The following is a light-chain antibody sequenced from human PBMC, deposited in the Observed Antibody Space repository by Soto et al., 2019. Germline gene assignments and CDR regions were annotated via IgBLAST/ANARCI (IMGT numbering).Light chain of an antibody. CDR1: SSDVGGYNY. V-gene: IGLV2-14*01. CDR2: EVN. CDR3: SSYTSISTLV. J-gene: IGLJ2*01. Sequence: QSVLTQPASVSGSPGQSITISCTGTSSDVGGYNYVSWYQQHPGKAPKLLIYEVNHRPSGVSNRFSGSKSGNTASLTISGLQSEDESDYYCSSYTSISTLVFGGGTKLTVL.